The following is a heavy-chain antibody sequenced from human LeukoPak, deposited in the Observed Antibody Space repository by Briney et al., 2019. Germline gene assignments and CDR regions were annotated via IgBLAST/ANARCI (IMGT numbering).Heavy chain of an antibody. CDR2: ISSSSSYI. J-gene: IGHJ1*01. CDR3: ARGPRQNDYGDYPDPIYFQH. D-gene: IGHD4-17*01. Sequence: GGSLRLSCAACGFTFSSYIMNWVRQAPGKGLEWVSSISSSSSYIYYADSVKGRFTISRDNAKNSLYLQMNSLRAEDTAVYYCARGPRQNDYGDYPDPIYFQHWGQGTLVTVSS. V-gene: IGHV3-21*01. CDR1: GFTFSSYI.